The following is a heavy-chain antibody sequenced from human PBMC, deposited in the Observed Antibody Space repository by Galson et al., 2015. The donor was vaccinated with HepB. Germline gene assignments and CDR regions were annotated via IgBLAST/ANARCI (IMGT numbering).Heavy chain of an antibody. V-gene: IGHV3-20*01. J-gene: IGHJ4*02. Sequence: SLRLSCAASGFTFDDYGMSWVRQAPGKGLEWVSGINWNGGSTGYADSVKGRFTISRDNAKNSLYLQMNSLRAEDTALYHCARTSGTGPYYFDYWGQGTLVTVSS. D-gene: IGHD2-8*02. CDR3: ARTSGTGPYYFDY. CDR1: GFTFDDYG. CDR2: INWNGGST.